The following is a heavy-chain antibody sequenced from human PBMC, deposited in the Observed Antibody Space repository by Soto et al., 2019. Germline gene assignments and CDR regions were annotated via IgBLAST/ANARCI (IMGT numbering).Heavy chain of an antibody. CDR3: ARPSPLGAMVSDY. J-gene: IGHJ4*02. CDR1: GFTFSSYG. D-gene: IGHD5-18*01. V-gene: IGHV3-33*01. Sequence: GGSLRLSCAASGFTFSSYGMHWVRQAPGKGLEWVAVIWYDGSNKYYADSVKGRFTISRDNSKNTLYLQMNSLRAEDTAVYYCARPSPLGAMVSDYWGQGTLVTVSS. CDR2: IWYDGSNK.